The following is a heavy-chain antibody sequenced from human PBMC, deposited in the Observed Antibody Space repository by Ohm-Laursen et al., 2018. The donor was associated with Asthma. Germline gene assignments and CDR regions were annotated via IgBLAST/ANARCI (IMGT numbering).Heavy chain of an antibody. V-gene: IGHV2-70*04. Sequence: PTQTLTLTCTFSGFSLRTSGVGVGWLRHPPGKALEWFAPIVWADDKFYNTMLKTRLPITKDPSKNQGVLTTTNMDPVDTATYYCARAPADMYSGSYGDAFDIWGQGTMVTVSS. CDR1: GFSLRTSGVG. J-gene: IGHJ3*02. CDR3: ARAPADMYSGSYGDAFDI. CDR2: IVWADDK. D-gene: IGHD1-26*01.